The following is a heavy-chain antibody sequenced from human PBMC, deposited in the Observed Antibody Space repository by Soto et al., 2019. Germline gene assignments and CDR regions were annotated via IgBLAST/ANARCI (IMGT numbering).Heavy chain of an antibody. D-gene: IGHD3-22*01. CDR1: GYTFTSYD. V-gene: IGHV1-8*01. CDR3: ARERDCSGYHPYYYYGMDV. Sequence: GASVKVSCKASGYTFTSYDINWVRQATGQGLEWMGWMNPNSGNTGYAQKFQGRVTMTRNTSISTAYMELSSLRSEDTAVYYCARERDCSGYHPYYYYGMDVWGQGTTVTVS. CDR2: MNPNSGNT. J-gene: IGHJ6*02.